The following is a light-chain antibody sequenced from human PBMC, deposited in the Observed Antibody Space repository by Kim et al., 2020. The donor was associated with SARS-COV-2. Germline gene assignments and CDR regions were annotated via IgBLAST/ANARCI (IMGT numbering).Light chain of an antibody. J-gene: IGLJ3*02. CDR3: VLMSPTAWV. V-gene: IGLV7-43*01. CDR2: ETI. CDR1: TGSVTSANH. Sequence: PGRTVTLTCSSNTGSVTSANHATWFQQTPGQPPRPLIYETINKHSWPSARFSGSLLGGKATLTLSGVQPGDEADYYCVLMSPTAWVFGGGSKLTVL.